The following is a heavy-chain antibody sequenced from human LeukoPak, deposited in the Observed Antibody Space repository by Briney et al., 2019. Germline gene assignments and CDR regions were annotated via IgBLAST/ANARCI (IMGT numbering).Heavy chain of an antibody. V-gene: IGHV3-23*01. CDR2: ISGSGNRT. D-gene: IGHD2-15*01. CDR1: GFTFSSYA. Sequence: GGSLRLSCAASGFTFSSYAMSWVRQAPGKGLEWVSSISGSGNRTYYADSVKGRFTISRDNPKNTLFLQMNSLRAEDTAVYYCAKNLYCGGGSCYPSALGMDVWGQGTTVTVSS. J-gene: IGHJ6*02. CDR3: AKNLYCGGGSCYPSALGMDV.